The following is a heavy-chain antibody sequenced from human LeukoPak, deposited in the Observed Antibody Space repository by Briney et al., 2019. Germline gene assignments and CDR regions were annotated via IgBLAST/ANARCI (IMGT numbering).Heavy chain of an antibody. CDR3: ARSNWNYEVDAFDI. J-gene: IGHJ3*02. CDR1: GYTFTGYY. CDR2: INPNSGGT. D-gene: IGHD1-7*01. Sequence: ASVKVSCKASGYTFTGYYMHWVRQAPGQGLEWMGWINPNSGGTNYAQKFQGRVTMTRDTSISTAYMELSRLRSDDTAVYYCARSNWNYEVDAFDIWGQGTTVTVSS. V-gene: IGHV1-2*02.